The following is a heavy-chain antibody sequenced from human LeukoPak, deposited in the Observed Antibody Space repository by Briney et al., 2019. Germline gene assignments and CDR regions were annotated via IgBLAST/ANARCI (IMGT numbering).Heavy chain of an antibody. CDR3: ARGLGSIAAAVYFDY. CDR2: INHSGST. V-gene: IGHV4-34*01. D-gene: IGHD6-13*01. J-gene: IGHJ4*02. Sequence: SETLSLTCAVHGGSFSAYYWSWIRQPPGKGLEWIGEINHSGSTNYNPSLKSRVTISVDTSKNQFSLKLSSLTAADTAVYYCARGLGSIAAAVYFDYWGPGTLVTVSS. CDR1: GGSFSAYY.